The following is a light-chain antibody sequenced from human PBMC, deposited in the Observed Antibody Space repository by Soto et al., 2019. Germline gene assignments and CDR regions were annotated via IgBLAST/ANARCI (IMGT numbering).Light chain of an antibody. CDR1: SSVVGSFNF. Sequence: QSALTQPASVSGSPGQSITISCTRTSSVVGSFNFVSWYQQYPGKAPKVLIYEVTKRPSGVSDRFSGSKSGNTASLTISGLQADDEADYYCCSDAGRSTYVFGGGTKVTVL. V-gene: IGLV2-23*02. CDR2: EVT. CDR3: CSDAGRSTYV. J-gene: IGLJ1*01.